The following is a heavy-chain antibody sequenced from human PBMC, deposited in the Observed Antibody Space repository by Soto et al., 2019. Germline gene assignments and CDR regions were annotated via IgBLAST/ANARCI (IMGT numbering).Heavy chain of an antibody. CDR3: ARDLWGYCGTDCYPLDV. CDR2: MYNTGST. Sequence: WETLSLTCTVSGGSISGYYWSWIRQPPGKGLEWIGYMYNTGSTVYNPSFKSRVTISVDTSKNQFSLKLNSVTAADTAVYYCARDLWGYCGTDCYPLDVWVPGTMVT. J-gene: IGHJ6*02. CDR1: GGSISGYY. D-gene: IGHD2-21*02. V-gene: IGHV4-59*01.